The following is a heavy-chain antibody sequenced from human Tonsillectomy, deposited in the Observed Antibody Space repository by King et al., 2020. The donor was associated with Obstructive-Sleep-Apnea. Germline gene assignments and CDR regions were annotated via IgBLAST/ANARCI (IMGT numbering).Heavy chain of an antibody. CDR1: GGSIISSNW. D-gene: IGHD6-13*01. CDR2: SDHSRST. J-gene: IGHJ4*02. CDR3: ARSPDIAAAGTRGGGY. Sequence: QLQESGPGLVKPSGTLSLTCAVSGGSIISSNWWSGVRQPPGKGLEWIGESDHSRSTNYNPSLKSRVTISVYKSKNQFTLKLSSVTAADTAVYYCARSPDIAAAGTRGGGYWGQGTLVTVSS. V-gene: IGHV4-4*02.